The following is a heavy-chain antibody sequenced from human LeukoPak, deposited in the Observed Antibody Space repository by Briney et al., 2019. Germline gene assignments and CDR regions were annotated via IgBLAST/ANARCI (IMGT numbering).Heavy chain of an antibody. Sequence: SVTLSLTCTVSGYSISSGYYWGWIRQPPGQGLGWIGSIYHSGSTYYNPSLRSRVTISVDASMNQFSRKLSSVTAADTAVYYCARVGVGDYDFWSGYPEVGYFDYWGQGTLVTVSS. D-gene: IGHD3-3*01. CDR2: IYHSGST. J-gene: IGHJ4*02. CDR3: ARVGVGDYDFWSGYPEVGYFDY. V-gene: IGHV4-38-2*02. CDR1: GYSISSGYY.